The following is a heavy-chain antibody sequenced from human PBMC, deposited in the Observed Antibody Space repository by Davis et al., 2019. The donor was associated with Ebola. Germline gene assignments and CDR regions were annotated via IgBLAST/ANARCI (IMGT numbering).Heavy chain of an antibody. Sequence: ASVKVSCKASGYTFTSYDINWVRQATGQGLEWMGWMNPNSGNTGYAQKFQGRVTMTRDTSTSTVYMELSSLRSEDTAVYYCARDIVVVPAAMGGMDVWGQGTTVTVSS. V-gene: IGHV1-8*02. J-gene: IGHJ6*02. CDR2: MNPNSGNT. CDR3: ARDIVVVPAAMGGMDV. D-gene: IGHD2-2*01. CDR1: GYTFTSYD.